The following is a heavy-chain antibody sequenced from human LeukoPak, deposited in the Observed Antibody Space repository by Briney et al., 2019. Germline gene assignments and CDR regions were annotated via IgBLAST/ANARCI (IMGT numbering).Heavy chain of an antibody. Sequence: GASVKVSCKASGYTFTGYYMHWVRQAPGQGLEWMGRINLNSGGTNYAQKFQGRVTMTRDTSISTAYMELSRLRSDDTAVYYCARQMTTVTTSPLGYWGQGTLVTVSS. V-gene: IGHV1-2*06. CDR2: INLNSGGT. CDR1: GYTFTGYY. CDR3: ARQMTTVTTSPLGY. J-gene: IGHJ4*02. D-gene: IGHD4-17*01.